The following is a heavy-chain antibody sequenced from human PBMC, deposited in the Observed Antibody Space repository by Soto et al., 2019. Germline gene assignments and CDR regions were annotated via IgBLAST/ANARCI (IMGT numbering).Heavy chain of an antibody. Sequence: SETLSLTCAVSGVSISSCTNSWGRIRQPPGKGLEWIGSINYSGSTYYNPSLKSRVTISVDTSKNQFSLKLSSVTAADTAVYYCAGHCSSSSCYQDYWGQGTLVTVSS. CDR2: INYSGST. D-gene: IGHD2-2*01. V-gene: IGHV4-39*01. CDR1: GVSISSCTNS. CDR3: AGHCSSSSCYQDY. J-gene: IGHJ4*02.